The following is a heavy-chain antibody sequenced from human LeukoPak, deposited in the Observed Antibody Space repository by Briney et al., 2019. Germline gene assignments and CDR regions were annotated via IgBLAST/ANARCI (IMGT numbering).Heavy chain of an antibody. V-gene: IGHV3-30-3*01. CDR2: ISYDGSNK. J-gene: IGHJ4*02. CDR3: AREGLATGLDY. CDR1: GFTFSSYA. Sequence: GRSLRLSCAASGFTFSSYAMHWVRQAPGKGLEWVAVISYDGSNKYYADSVKGRFTISRDNSKNTLYLQMNSLRAEDTAVYYCAREGLATGLDYWGQGTLVTVSS. D-gene: IGHD5-12*01.